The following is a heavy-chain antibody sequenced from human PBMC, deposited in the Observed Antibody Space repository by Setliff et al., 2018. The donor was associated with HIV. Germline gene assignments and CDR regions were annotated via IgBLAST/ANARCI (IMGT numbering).Heavy chain of an antibody. CDR2: INPSSGGT. D-gene: IGHD2-2*01. CDR3: ARVPSRYCSSTTCPFFFDQ. Sequence: GASVKVSCKASGYTFSDHYIHWVRQAPGQGLEWMGWINPSSGGTKFAQKFQGRVTMTGDTSINTAYMEMSRLRSDDTAVYYCARVPSRYCSSTTCPFFFDQWGQGTLVTVSS. V-gene: IGHV1-2*02. J-gene: IGHJ4*02. CDR1: GYTFSDHY.